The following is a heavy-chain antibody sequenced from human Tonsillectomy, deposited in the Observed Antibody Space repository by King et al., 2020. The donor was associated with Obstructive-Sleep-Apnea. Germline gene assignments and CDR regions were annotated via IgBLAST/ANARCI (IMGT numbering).Heavy chain of an antibody. CDR1: GFTFGDYA. CDR3: SRLYYDFWGGYSFDY. V-gene: IGHV3-49*03. CDR2: IRSKAYGGTT. D-gene: IGHD3-3*01. Sequence: VQLVESGGGLVQPGRSLRLSCTASGFTFGDYAMSWFRQAPGKGLEWVGFIRSKAYGGTTEYAASLKGRFTISRDDSKSIAYLQMNSLKTEDTAGYYCSRLYYDFWGGYSFDYWGQGTLVTVSS. J-gene: IGHJ4*02.